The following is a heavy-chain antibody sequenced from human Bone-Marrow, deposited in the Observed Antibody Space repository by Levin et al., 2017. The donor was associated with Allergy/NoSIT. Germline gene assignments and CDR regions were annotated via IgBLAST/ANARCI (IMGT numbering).Heavy chain of an antibody. CDR2: IYSGGTT. CDR1: GFTVSSNY. V-gene: IGHV3-53*01. Sequence: AGGSLRLSCAASGFTVSSNYMSWVRQAPGKGLEWVSVIYSGGTTYYADSVKGRFAISRDNSKNTLYLQMNSLRAEDTAVYYCARDLPLRFGDVSGGHDGHYWGQGTLVTVSS. J-gene: IGHJ4*02. CDR3: ARDLPLRFGDVSGGHDGHY. D-gene: IGHD3-10*01.